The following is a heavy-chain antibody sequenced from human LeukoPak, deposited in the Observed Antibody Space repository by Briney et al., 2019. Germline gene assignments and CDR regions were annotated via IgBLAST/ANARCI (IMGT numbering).Heavy chain of an antibody. J-gene: IGHJ4*02. CDR3: AVDIVVVVAATPDFDY. CDR1: GFTFSSYS. Sequence: GGSLRLSCAASGFTFSSYSMNWVRQAPGKGLEWVSSISSSSSYIYYADSVKGRFTISRDNAKNSLYLQMNSLRAEDTAVYYCAVDIVVVVAATPDFDYWGQGTLVTVSS. D-gene: IGHD2-15*01. V-gene: IGHV3-21*01. CDR2: ISSSSSYI.